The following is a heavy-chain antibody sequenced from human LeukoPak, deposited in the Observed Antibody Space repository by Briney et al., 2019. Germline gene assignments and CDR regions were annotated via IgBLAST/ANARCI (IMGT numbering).Heavy chain of an antibody. CDR1: GFTFSSYA. V-gene: IGHV3-23*01. J-gene: IGHJ4*02. D-gene: IGHD4-17*01. CDR2: KSSSGYRT. CDR3: AKSAGLRGLDY. Sequence: GVSLRLSCVASGFTFSSYAMSWVRQAPGKGLEWVSGKSSSGYRTYYADSVKGRFTISRANSKDTLYLQMDSLRAEDTAVYYRAKSAGLRGLDYLGLGTLVT.